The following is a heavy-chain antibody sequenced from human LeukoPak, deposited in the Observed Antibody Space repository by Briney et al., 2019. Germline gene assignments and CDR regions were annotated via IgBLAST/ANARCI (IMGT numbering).Heavy chain of an antibody. D-gene: IGHD3-16*02. Sequence: RPSETLSLTCTVSGGSISSSSYSWGWLRQPPGKGLEWVGSITYSGTTYYNPSLKSRVTISVDTSKSQFSLKLTSVTAADTAVYYCAPAYIWGSFRTFNYWGQGTLVTVSS. CDR2: ITYSGTT. CDR1: GGSISSSSYS. CDR3: APAYIWGSFRTFNY. V-gene: IGHV4-39*01. J-gene: IGHJ4*02.